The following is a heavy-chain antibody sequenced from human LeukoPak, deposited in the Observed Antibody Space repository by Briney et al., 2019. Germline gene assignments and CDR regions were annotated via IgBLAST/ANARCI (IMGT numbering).Heavy chain of an antibody. J-gene: IGHJ4*02. D-gene: IGHD2-8*02. CDR1: GGTFSSYA. V-gene: IGHV1-69*13. CDR2: IIPIFGTA. CDR3: ARGSGGGGSADY. Sequence: ASVKVSYKASGGTFSSYAISWVRQAPGQGLEWMGGIIPIFGTANYAQKFQGRVTITADESTSTAYMELSSLRSEDTAVYYCARGSGGGGSADYWGQGTLVTVSS.